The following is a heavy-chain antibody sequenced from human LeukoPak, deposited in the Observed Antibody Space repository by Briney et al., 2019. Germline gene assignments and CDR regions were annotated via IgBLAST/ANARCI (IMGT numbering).Heavy chain of an antibody. CDR1: GYTFTSYG. CDR3: AREYCSGGSCYSADY. Sequence: ASVKVSCKASGYTFTSYGISWVRQAPGQGLVWMGWISAYNGNTNYAQKLQGRVTMTTDTSTSTAYMELRSLRSDDTAVYYCAREYCSGGSCYSADYWGQGTLVTVSS. V-gene: IGHV1-18*01. CDR2: ISAYNGNT. D-gene: IGHD2-15*01. J-gene: IGHJ4*02.